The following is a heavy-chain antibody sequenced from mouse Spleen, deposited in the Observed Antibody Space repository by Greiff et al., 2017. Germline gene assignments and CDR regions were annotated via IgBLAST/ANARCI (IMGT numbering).Heavy chain of an antibody. V-gene: IGHV1-82*01. CDR1: GYAFSSSW. J-gene: IGHJ2*01. CDR2: IYPGDGDT. Sequence: QVQLQQSGPELVKPGASVKISCKASGYAFSSSWMNWVKQRPGKGLEWIGRIYPGDGDTNFNGKFKGKATLTAYKSSSTAYMQLSSLTSEDSAVYFCARSKPAYYFDYWGQGTTLTVSS. CDR3: ARSKPAYYFDY. D-gene: IGHD1-2*01.